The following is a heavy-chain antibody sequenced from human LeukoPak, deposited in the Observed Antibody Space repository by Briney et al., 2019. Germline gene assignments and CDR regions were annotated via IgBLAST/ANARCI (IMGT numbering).Heavy chain of an antibody. V-gene: IGHV3-23*01. CDR1: GFTFSDYY. Sequence: GGSLRLSCAASGFTFSDYYMSWIRQAPGKGLEGVSAISGSGGSTYYADSVKGRFTISRDNSKNTLYLQMNSLRAEDTAVYYCAKTGTPWYYFDYWGQGTLVTVSS. J-gene: IGHJ4*02. D-gene: IGHD6-13*01. CDR3: AKTGTPWYYFDY. CDR2: ISGSGGST.